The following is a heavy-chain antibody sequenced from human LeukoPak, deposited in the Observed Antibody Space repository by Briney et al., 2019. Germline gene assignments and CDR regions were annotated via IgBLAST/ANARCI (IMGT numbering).Heavy chain of an antibody. J-gene: IGHJ4*02. V-gene: IGHV3-23*01. CDR1: GFTFSDYA. CDR3: AKPRTVVVVAANDY. CDR2: ISNSGGNT. D-gene: IGHD2-15*01. Sequence: QPGGSLRLSCATSGFTFSDYAMSWVRQAPGKGLEWVSTISNSGGNTHYADSVKGRFTISRDNSKNTLYLQMNSLRAEDTAVYYCAKPRTVVVVAANDYWGQGTLVTVSS.